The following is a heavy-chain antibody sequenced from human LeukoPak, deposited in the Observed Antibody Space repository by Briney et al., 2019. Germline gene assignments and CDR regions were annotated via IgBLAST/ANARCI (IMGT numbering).Heavy chain of an antibody. D-gene: IGHD5-18*01. V-gene: IGHV3-23*01. Sequence: GGSLRLSCAASGFTVSSNYMSWVRQAPGKGLEWVSGISGSGGSTYYADSVKGRFTISRDNSKNTLYLQMNSLRAEDTAVYYCAKGDTAMAGYYFDYWGQGTLVTVSS. CDR3: AKGDTAMAGYYFDY. CDR2: ISGSGGST. CDR1: GFTVSSNY. J-gene: IGHJ4*02.